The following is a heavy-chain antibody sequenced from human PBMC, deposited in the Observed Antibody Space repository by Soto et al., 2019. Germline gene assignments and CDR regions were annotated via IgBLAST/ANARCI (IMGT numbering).Heavy chain of an antibody. CDR1: GFTFSSYW. Sequence: EVQLVESGGGLVQPGGSLRLSCAASGFTFSSYWMSWVRQAPGKGLEWVANIKQDGSEKYYVDSVKGRFTISRDNAKNSLYLQRNRLRYEDTAVYYCARFRYSGYYYYYCDNMDVWGKGTTVTVPS. CDR2: IKQDGSEK. D-gene: IGHD3-22*01. CDR3: ARFRYSGYYYYYCDNMDV. V-gene: IGHV3-7*01. J-gene: IGHJ6*03.